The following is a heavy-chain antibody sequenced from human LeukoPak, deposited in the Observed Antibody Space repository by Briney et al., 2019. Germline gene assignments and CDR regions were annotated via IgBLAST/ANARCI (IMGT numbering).Heavy chain of an antibody. J-gene: IGHJ4*02. CDR1: GFTFSKYW. V-gene: IGHV3-49*04. CDR3: TRGNYYFDY. CDR2: IRSNVYGAIT. Sequence: GGSLRLSCAASGFTFSKYWMSWVRQAPGKGREWVGFIRSNVYGAITEYAASVKGRFTISRDDSKSIAYLQMSSLKTEDTAVYYCTRGNYYFDYWGQGTLVTVSS.